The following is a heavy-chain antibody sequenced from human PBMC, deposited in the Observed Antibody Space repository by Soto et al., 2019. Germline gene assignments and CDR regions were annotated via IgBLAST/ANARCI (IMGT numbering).Heavy chain of an antibody. Sequence: EVQLVESGGGLVQPGGSLRLSCAASGFSFNTYRMHWVRQAPGKGLEYVSGISNNGDGTYYANSVKGRFTISRDNSKNTLYLQMGSLRTEDMAVYYCARDASLRFGELFRSDYWGQGTLVTVSS. V-gene: IGHV3-64*01. J-gene: IGHJ4*02. CDR2: ISNNGDGT. CDR1: GFSFNTYR. CDR3: ARDASLRFGELFRSDY. D-gene: IGHD3-10*01.